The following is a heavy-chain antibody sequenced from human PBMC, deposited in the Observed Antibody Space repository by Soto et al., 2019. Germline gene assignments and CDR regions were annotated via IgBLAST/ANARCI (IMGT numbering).Heavy chain of an antibody. V-gene: IGHV3-48*02. CDR1: GFTFSSYS. CDR3: AKTLPWSGYSYDFSDY. CDR2: ISSSSSTI. D-gene: IGHD5-18*01. J-gene: IGHJ4*02. Sequence: EVQLVESGGGLVQPGGSLRLSCAASGFTFSSYSMNWVRQAPGKGLEWVSYISSSSSTIYYADSVKGRFTISRDNAKNSLYLQMNSLRDEDTAVYYCAKTLPWSGYSYDFSDYWGQGTLVTVSS.